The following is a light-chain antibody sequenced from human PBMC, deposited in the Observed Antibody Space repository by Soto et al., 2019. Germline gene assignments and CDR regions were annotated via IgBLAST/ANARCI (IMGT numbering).Light chain of an antibody. V-gene: IGLV2-11*01. Sequence: QSVLTQPRSVSGSPGQSVTISCTGTSSDVGGYNYVSWYQQHPDRAPKLMIYDVSKRPSGVPDRFSGSKSGNTASLTISGLQAEDEADYYCCSYAGSDTPRVVFGGGTKLTVL. J-gene: IGLJ2*01. CDR1: SSDVGGYNY. CDR3: CSYAGSDTPRVV. CDR2: DVS.